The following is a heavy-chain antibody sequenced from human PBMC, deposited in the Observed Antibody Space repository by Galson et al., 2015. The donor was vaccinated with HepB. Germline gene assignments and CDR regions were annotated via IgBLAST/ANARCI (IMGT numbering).Heavy chain of an antibody. V-gene: IGHV4-59*01. J-gene: IGHJ5*02. Sequence: ETLSLTCTVSGGSISSYYWSWIRQPPGKGLEWIGYIYYSGSTNYNPSLKSRVTISVDTSKNQFSLKLSSVTAADTAVYYCARVGAGYKANHNWFDPWGQGTLVTVSS. D-gene: IGHD5-24*01. CDR2: IYYSGST. CDR1: GGSISSYY. CDR3: ARVGAGYKANHNWFDP.